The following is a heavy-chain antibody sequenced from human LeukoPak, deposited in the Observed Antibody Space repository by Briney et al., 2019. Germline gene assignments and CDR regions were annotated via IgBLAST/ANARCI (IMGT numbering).Heavy chain of an antibody. CDR3: ARRIAAGGTGIGY. Sequence: GASVKVSCKPSGYTFTRYDINWVRQAPGQGLEWMGWMNPNRGNTGYPQKFEARVTMNRNTLISTAYMELSSLISEDTGMYYCARRIAAGGTGIGYWGQGTLVTVSS. D-gene: IGHD6-13*01. CDR1: GYTFTRYD. V-gene: IGHV1-8*01. J-gene: IGHJ4*02. CDR2: MNPNRGNT.